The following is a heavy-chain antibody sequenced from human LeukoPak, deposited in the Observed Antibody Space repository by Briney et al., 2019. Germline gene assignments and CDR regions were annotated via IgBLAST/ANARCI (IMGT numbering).Heavy chain of an antibody. J-gene: IGHJ4*02. D-gene: IGHD3-10*01. CDR2: ISGSDNDT. V-gene: IGHV3-23*01. Sequence: GGSLRLSCAASGFTFSRNAMSWVRQAPGKGLEWVSTISGSDNDTYHADSVKGRFTISRDNSKNTLYLEVISLTAEDTAVYYCAKDDAWLRFGEWSQGTLVTVSS. CDR1: GFTFSRNA. CDR3: AKDDAWLRFGE.